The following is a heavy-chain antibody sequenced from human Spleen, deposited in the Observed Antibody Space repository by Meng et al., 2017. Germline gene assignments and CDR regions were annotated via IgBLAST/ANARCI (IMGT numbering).Heavy chain of an antibody. J-gene: IGHJ6*02. D-gene: IGHD3-3*01. V-gene: IGHV3-30*03. CDR3: ARDGRYDFWSGYLAYGMDV. CDR2: ISYDGSNK. Sequence: GESLKISCAASGFYFNNAWMSWVRQAPGKGLEWVAVISYDGSNKYYADSVKGRFTISRDNSKNTMYLQMNSLRAEDTAVYYCARDGRYDFWSGYLAYGMDVWGQGTTVTVSS. CDR1: GFYFNNAW.